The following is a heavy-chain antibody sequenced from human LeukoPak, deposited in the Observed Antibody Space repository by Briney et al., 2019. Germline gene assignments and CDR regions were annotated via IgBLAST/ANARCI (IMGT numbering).Heavy chain of an antibody. J-gene: IGHJ5*02. D-gene: IGHD6-13*01. CDR1: GGSISSGSYY. CDR3: ARDLGEGASSSWYVRSGWFDP. Sequence: SETLSLTCTVSGGSISSGSYYWSWIRQPAGKGLEWIRRIYTSGSTNYNPSLKGRVTISVDTSKNQFSLKLSSVTAADTAVYYCARDLGEGASSSWYVRSGWFDPWGQGTLVTVSS. V-gene: IGHV4-61*02. CDR2: IYTSGST.